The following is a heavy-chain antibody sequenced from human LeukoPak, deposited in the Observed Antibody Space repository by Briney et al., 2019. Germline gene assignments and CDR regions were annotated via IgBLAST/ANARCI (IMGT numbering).Heavy chain of an antibody. J-gene: IGHJ6*02. Sequence: GESLKISCKGSGYSFTSYWIGWVRQMPGKGLEWMGIIYPDDSDTRYSPSFQGQVTISADKSINTAYLQWSSLKASDTAMYYCARQDGITMIVGPMDVWGQGTTVTVSS. CDR2: IYPDDSDT. V-gene: IGHV5-51*01. CDR1: GYSFTSYW. CDR3: ARQDGITMIVGPMDV. D-gene: IGHD3-22*01.